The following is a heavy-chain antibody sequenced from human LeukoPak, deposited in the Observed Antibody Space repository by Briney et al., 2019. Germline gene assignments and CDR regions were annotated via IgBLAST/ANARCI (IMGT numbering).Heavy chain of an antibody. D-gene: IGHD7-27*01. CDR2: IYYSGST. V-gene: IGHV4-59*06. CDR1: GGSISSHY. CDR3: ARGTRTGEDY. Sequence: SETLSLTCTVSGGSISSHYWSWIRQHPGKGLEWIGYIYYSGSTYYNPSLKSRVTISVDTSKNQFSLKLSSVTAADTAVYYCARGTRTGEDYWGQGTLVTVSS. J-gene: IGHJ4*02.